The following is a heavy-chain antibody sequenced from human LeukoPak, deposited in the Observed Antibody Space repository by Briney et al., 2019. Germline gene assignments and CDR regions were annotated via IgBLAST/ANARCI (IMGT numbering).Heavy chain of an antibody. V-gene: IGHV1-46*01. Sequence: ASVRGSCKAFGYTFTRYYMHWVRQAPGQGLEWMGIINPSGGSTSYAQKFQGRVTMTRDTPTSTVYMELSSLRSEDTAVYYCGAAAGNGIDYWGQGTLVTVSS. J-gene: IGHJ4*02. D-gene: IGHD6-13*01. CDR2: INPSGGST. CDR1: GYTFTRYY. CDR3: GAAAGNGIDY.